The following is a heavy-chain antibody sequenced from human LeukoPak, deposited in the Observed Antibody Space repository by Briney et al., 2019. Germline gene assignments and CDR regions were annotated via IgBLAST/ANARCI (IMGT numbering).Heavy chain of an antibody. CDR1: GGSISSSSYY. Sequence: SETLSLTCTVSGGSISSSSYYWGWIRQPPGKGLEWSGSIYYSGSTYYNPSLKSRVTISVDTSKNQFSLKLSSVTAADTAVYYCARQVGSYYSPWFDPWGQGTLVTVSS. V-gene: IGHV4-39*01. CDR3: ARQVGSYYSPWFDP. D-gene: IGHD1-26*01. CDR2: IYYSGST. J-gene: IGHJ5*02.